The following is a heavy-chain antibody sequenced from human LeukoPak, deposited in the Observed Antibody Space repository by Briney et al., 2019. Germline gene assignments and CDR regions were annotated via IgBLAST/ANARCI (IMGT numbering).Heavy chain of an antibody. CDR2: IYYSGST. D-gene: IGHD3-10*01. J-gene: IGHJ4*02. CDR1: GRSISSYY. Sequence: PSETLSLTCTVSGRSISSYYWSWIRQPPGRGLEWIGYIYYSGSTNYNPSLKSRVTISVDTSKNQFSLKLSSVTAADTAVYYCVRLPMSSGSYYFDYWGQGTLVTVSS. V-gene: IGHV4-59*08. CDR3: VRLPMSSGSYYFDY.